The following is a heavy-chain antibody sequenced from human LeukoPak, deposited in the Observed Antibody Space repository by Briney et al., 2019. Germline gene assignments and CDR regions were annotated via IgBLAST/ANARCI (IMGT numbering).Heavy chain of an antibody. Sequence: GSLRLSCAASGFTFSSYWMHWVRQAPGKGLVWVSRINSDGSSTSYADSVKGRFTISRDNAKNTLYLQMNSLRAEDTAVYYCARSIPGIAVAGTLQGAFDIWGQGTMVTVSS. J-gene: IGHJ3*02. CDR1: GFTFSSYW. D-gene: IGHD6-19*01. CDR3: ARSIPGIAVAGTLQGAFDI. V-gene: IGHV3-74*01. CDR2: INSDGSST.